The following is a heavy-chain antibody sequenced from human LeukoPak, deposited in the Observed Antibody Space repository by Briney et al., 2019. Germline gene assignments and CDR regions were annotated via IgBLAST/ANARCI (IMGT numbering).Heavy chain of an antibody. J-gene: IGHJ4*02. CDR3: ASGDYCSGGSCYGYYFDY. CDR1: GYTFTSYG. V-gene: IGHV1-18*01. Sequence: GASVKVSCKASGYTFTSYGISWVRQAPGQGLEWMGWISAYNGNTNHALKLQGRVTMTTDTSTSTAYMELRSLRSDDTAVYYCASGDYCSGGSCYGYYFDYWGQGTLVTVSS. D-gene: IGHD2-15*01. CDR2: ISAYNGNT.